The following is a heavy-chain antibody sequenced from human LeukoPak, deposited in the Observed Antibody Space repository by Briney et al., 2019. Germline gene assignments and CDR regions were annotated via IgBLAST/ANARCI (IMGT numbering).Heavy chain of an antibody. Sequence: PSETLSLTCTVSGGSINNYYWSWIRQPPGKGLEWIGYVYYSGSTNYNPSLKSRVTISVDTSKNQFSLKLSSVTAADTAVYYCARGPIYDILTGYSAYGMDVWGQGTTVTVSS. CDR2: VYYSGST. CDR3: ARGPIYDILTGYSAYGMDV. CDR1: GGSINNYY. D-gene: IGHD3-9*01. J-gene: IGHJ6*02. V-gene: IGHV4-59*01.